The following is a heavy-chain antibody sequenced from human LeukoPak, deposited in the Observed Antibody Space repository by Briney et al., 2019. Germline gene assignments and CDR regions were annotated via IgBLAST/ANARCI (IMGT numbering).Heavy chain of an antibody. D-gene: IGHD5-24*01. CDR1: GFTFSSYA. J-gene: IGHJ4*02. CDR3: AKGKDGYNYFDY. V-gene: IGHV3-23*01. CDR2: ISGSGYTT. Sequence: GGSLRLSCAASGFTFSSYAMNWVRQAPGKGLEWVSVISGSGYTTYYADSVKGRFTISRDNSKNTLYLQMNSLRAEDTAVYYCAKGKDGYNYFDYWGQGTLVTVSS.